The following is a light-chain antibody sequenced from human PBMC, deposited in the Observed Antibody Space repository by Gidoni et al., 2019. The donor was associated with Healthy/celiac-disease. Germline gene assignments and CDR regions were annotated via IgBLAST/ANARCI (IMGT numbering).Light chain of an antibody. V-gene: IGLV3-25*02. CDR1: ALPKQY. Sequence: SYELTQPPSVSVSPGQTARIPCSGDALPKQYAYWYQQKPGQAPVLVIYKASERPSGIPERFSGSSSGTTVTLTISGVQAEDEADYYCQSADSSGTYPVFGGGTKLTVL. CDR3: QSADSSGTYPV. J-gene: IGLJ3*02. CDR2: KAS.